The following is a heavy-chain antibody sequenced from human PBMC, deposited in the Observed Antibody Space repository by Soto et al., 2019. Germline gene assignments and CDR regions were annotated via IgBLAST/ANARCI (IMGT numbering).Heavy chain of an antibody. CDR1: GFTFSSYG. J-gene: IGHJ4*02. Sequence: QVQLVESGGGVVQPGRSLRLSCAASGFTFSSYGMHWVRQAPGKGLEWVAVISYDGSNKYYADSVKGRFTISRDNSKNTLYLQMNSLRAEDTAVYYWAKDEGWELLHPFDYWGQGTLVTVSS. V-gene: IGHV3-30*18. D-gene: IGHD1-26*01. CDR2: ISYDGSNK. CDR3: AKDEGWELLHPFDY.